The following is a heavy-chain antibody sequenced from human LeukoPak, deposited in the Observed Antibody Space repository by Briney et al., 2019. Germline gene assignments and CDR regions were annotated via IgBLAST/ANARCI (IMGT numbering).Heavy chain of an antibody. CDR2: TYYSGST. CDR1: GGSFSGYY. D-gene: IGHD6-19*01. Sequence: TSETLSLACAVYGGSFSGYYWSWIRQPPGKGLEWLRYTYYSGSTNYNPSLKSRVTISVDTSKNQFSLKLSSVTAADTAVYYCAREQWLVPGYGMDVWGQGTTVTVSS. CDR3: AREQWLVPGYGMDV. J-gene: IGHJ6*02. V-gene: IGHV4-59*01.